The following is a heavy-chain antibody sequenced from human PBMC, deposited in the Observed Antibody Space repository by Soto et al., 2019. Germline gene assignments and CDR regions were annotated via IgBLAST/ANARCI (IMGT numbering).Heavy chain of an antibody. CDR3: ARGSNHCSGGSCYSDWFDP. Sequence: QVQLVQSGAEVKKPGSSVKVSCKASGGTFSSHVFNWVRQAPGQGLEWMGGIIPIFGTPNYAQKFQGRVTITADESTSTVHMELNSLRSEDTAVYYCARGSNHCSGGSCYSDWFDPWGQGTPVTVSS. CDR2: IIPIFGTP. J-gene: IGHJ5*02. V-gene: IGHV1-69*01. CDR1: GGTFSSHV. D-gene: IGHD2-15*01.